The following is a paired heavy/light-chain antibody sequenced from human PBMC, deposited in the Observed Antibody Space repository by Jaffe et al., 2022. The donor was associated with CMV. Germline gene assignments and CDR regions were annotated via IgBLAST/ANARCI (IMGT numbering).Heavy chain of an antibody. CDR1: GYSFTDSF. CDR3: VRDIRDYFDS. Sequence: QVQLVQSGSEVKKPGASVKVSCKTSGYSFTDSFIHWVRQAPGQRHEWMGWINPNNGRTNYPRKFQGRVTMTRDTSTSTAYMELSSLRSDDTAVYYCVRDIRDYFDSWGQGALVTVSS. D-gene: IGHD1-20*01. CDR2: INPNNGRT. J-gene: IGHJ4*02. V-gene: IGHV1-2*02.
Light chain of an antibody. J-gene: IGKJ4*01. CDR3: QQYGSSPLT. CDR2: GAS. V-gene: IGKV3-20*01. Sequence: EIVLTQSPGTLSLSPGERATLSCRASQSVSSSSLAWYQEKPGQAPRLLIYGASFRATGIPDRFSGSGSGTDFTLTISRLEPEDFAVYYCQQYGSSPLTFGGGTKVEIK. CDR1: QSVSSSS.